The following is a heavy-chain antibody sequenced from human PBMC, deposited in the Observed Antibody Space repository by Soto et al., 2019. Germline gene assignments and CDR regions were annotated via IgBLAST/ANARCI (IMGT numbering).Heavy chain of an antibody. CDR3: ARRYYLKSITIFGVVTDWWFDP. V-gene: IGHV4-34*01. D-gene: IGHD3-3*01. Sequence: PSETLSLTCAGYGGSFSGYYWSWIRKPPGKGLEWIGEINHSGRTNYNPSLKSRVTISVDTSKNQFALKLSAVTAADAAVYYCARRYYLKSITIFGVVTDWWFDPWGQGTLVTVSS. J-gene: IGHJ5*02. CDR2: INHSGRT. CDR1: GGSFSGYY.